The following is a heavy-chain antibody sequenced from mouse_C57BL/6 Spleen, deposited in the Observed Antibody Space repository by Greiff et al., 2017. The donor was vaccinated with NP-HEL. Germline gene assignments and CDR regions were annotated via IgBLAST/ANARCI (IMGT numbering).Heavy chain of an antibody. J-gene: IGHJ4*01. CDR3: AVPSITTVVEYYYAMDY. Sequence: EVQRVESGPELVKPGASVKISCKASGYSFTDYNMNWVKQSNGKSLEWIGVINPNYGTTSYNQKFKGKATLTVDQSSSTAYMQLNSLTSEDSAVYYCAVPSITTVVEYYYAMDYWGQGTSVTVSS. CDR2: INPNYGTT. V-gene: IGHV1-39*01. CDR1: GYSFTDYN. D-gene: IGHD1-1*01.